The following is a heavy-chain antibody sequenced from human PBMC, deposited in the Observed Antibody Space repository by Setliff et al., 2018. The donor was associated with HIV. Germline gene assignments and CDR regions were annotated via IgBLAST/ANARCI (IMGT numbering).Heavy chain of an antibody. Sequence: ASVKVSCKASGYSLSTYAISWVRQAPGQGLEWMGWIDSNSGNRNFAQKFRGRVTMTTDISTNTAYMEVRSLSFDDTAVYYCVRLTADRTNYYYYMDVWGKGTTVTVSS. CDR3: VRLTADRTNYYYYMDV. CDR1: GYSLSTYA. J-gene: IGHJ6*03. V-gene: IGHV1-18*01. D-gene: IGHD2-8*01. CDR2: IDSNSGNR.